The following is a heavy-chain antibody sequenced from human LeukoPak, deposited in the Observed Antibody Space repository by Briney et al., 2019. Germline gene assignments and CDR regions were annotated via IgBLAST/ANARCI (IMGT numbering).Heavy chain of an antibody. CDR3: ARHGYGYNFY. D-gene: IGHD5-24*01. CDR2: IYYSGST. J-gene: IGHJ4*02. Sequence: SETLSLTCTVSVGSISSSSYYWGWIRQPPGEGLEWIGSIYYSGSTYYNPSLKSRATISVDTSKNQFSLKLSSVTAADTAVYYCARHGYGYNFYWGQGTLVTVSS. V-gene: IGHV4-39*01. CDR1: VGSISSSSYY.